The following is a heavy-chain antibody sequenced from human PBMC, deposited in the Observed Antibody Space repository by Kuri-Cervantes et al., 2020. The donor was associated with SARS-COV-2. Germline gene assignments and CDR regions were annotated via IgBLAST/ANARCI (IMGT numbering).Heavy chain of an antibody. CDR2: ISAYNGNT. J-gene: IGHJ6*03. V-gene: IGHV1-18*01. CDR1: GYTFTSYG. D-gene: IGHD3-16*01. CDR3: ARGFWGSSYYYYMDV. Sequence: ASVKVSCKASGYTFTSYGISWVRQAPGQGLEWMGWISAYNGNTNYAQKLQGRVTMTTDTSTSTAYMELRSLRSEDTAVYYCARGFWGSSYYYYMDVWGKGTTVTVSS.